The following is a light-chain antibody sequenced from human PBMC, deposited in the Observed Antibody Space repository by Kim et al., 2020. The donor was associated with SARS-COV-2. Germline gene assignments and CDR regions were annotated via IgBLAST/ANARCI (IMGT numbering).Light chain of an antibody. Sequence: DIQMTQSPSSLSASVGDRVTITCQASQDISNDLNWYQQKPGKAPKLLIYQASNLEIGVPSRFSGSRSGSTFTFIISGLRPEDFATYFCQQNDNLPFTFGPGTKVDIK. CDR2: QAS. V-gene: IGKV1-33*01. J-gene: IGKJ3*01. CDR1: QDISND. CDR3: QQNDNLPFT.